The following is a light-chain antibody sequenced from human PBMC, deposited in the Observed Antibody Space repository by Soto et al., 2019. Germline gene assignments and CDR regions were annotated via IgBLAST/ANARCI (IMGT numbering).Light chain of an antibody. CDR2: LAS. CDR3: MQGVQMPPIT. V-gene: IGKV2-28*01. Sequence: EIVMTQSPLSLLVTPGEPAYISCRSSQSLQHSNGYNYLDWYFQKPGQSPQLLIHLASNRASGVPVRFSGSGSGTDFTLNISSVEAEDVGLYYCMQGVQMPPITFGQGTRLEI. J-gene: IGKJ5*01. CDR1: QSLQHSNGYNY.